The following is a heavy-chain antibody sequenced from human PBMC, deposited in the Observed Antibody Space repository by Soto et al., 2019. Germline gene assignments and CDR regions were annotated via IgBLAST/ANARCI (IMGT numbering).Heavy chain of an antibody. D-gene: IGHD3-10*01. CDR3: GIAPSGGSGSYSDY. Sequence: SETLSLTCAVYGGSFSGYYWSWIRQPPGKGLEWIGEINHSGSTNYNPSLKSRVTISVDTSKNQFSLKLSSVTAADTAVYYCGIAPSGGSGSYSDYWGQGTLVTVSS. J-gene: IGHJ4*02. CDR2: INHSGST. V-gene: IGHV4-34*01. CDR1: GGSFSGYY.